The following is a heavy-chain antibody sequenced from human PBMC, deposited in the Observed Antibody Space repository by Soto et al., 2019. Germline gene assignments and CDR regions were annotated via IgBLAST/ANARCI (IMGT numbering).Heavy chain of an antibody. J-gene: IGHJ6*02. CDR2: ISGSGGST. CDR1: GFTFSSYA. D-gene: IGHD3-3*01. Sequence: WGSLRLSCAASGFTFSSYAMSWVRQAPGKGLEWVSAISGSGGSTYYADSVKGRFTISRDNSKNTLYLQMNRLRAEDPAVYYCAKQTSNFGSGYYGGDVGGQGPTVTVSS. V-gene: IGHV3-23*01. CDR3: AKQTSNFGSGYYGGDV.